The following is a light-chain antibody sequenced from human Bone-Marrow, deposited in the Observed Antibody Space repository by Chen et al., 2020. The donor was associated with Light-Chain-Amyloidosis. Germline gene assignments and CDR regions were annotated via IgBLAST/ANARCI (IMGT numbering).Light chain of an antibody. Sequence: YVLTQPPSPSRTPGQTCTSSGSGSGSNIGTNPVNWYHQLPGTAPKLLIYTDNHRPSGVPDRFSGSKAGTSASLAISGLQSEDEADYYCSAGDDSLNGPVFGTGTKVTVL. CDR3: SAGDDSLNGPV. J-gene: IGLJ1*01. CDR1: GSNIGTNP. V-gene: IGLV1-44*01. CDR2: TDN.